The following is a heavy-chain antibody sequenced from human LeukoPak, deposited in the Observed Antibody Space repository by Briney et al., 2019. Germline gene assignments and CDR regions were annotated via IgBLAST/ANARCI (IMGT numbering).Heavy chain of an antibody. D-gene: IGHD1-26*01. J-gene: IGHJ3*02. Sequence: GGSLRLSCAASGFSFSSNWMHWVRQAPGKGLVWVSRIYSDGRRTDYADSVKGRFTISGDSAKNTLYLEMTGLRAEDTAVYYCTRSGRGGAFDIWGQGTMVTVS. V-gene: IGHV3-74*01. CDR1: GFSFSSNW. CDR2: IYSDGRRT. CDR3: TRSGRGGAFDI.